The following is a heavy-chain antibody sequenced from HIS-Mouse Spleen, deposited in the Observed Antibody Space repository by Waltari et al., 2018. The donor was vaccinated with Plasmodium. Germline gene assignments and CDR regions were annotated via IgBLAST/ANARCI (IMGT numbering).Heavy chain of an antibody. J-gene: IGHJ4*02. CDR2: IYYSGST. V-gene: IGHV4-39*07. CDR3: ARDRITGTSYFDY. CDR1: GGSISSSSYY. D-gene: IGHD1-7*01. Sequence: QLQLQESGPGLVKPSETLSLTCTVSGGSISSSSYYWGWLRQPPGKGREWIGRIYYSGSTYYNPSLKSRVTISVDTSKNQFSLKLSSVTAADTAVYYCARDRITGTSYFDYWGQGTLVTVSS.